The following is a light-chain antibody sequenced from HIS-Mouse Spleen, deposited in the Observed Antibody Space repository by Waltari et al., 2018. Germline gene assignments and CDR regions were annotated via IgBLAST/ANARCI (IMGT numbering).Light chain of an antibody. CDR2: KDS. CDR1: NIGSKS. CDR3: QSADSSGTHVV. Sequence: SYVLTQPPSVSVAPGKTARITGGGNNIGSKSVHWYQQKPGQAPVLVIYKDSERPSGIPERFSGSSSGTTVTLTISGVQAEDEADYYCQSADSSGTHVVFGGGTKLTVL. V-gene: IGLV3-25*03. J-gene: IGLJ2*01.